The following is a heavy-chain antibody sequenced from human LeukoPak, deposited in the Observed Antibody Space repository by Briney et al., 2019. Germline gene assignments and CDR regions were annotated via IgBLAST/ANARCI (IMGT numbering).Heavy chain of an antibody. D-gene: IGHD6-19*01. CDR3: TRYDHNSGWY. J-gene: IGHJ4*02. CDR1: GFTFSSYA. Sequence: GGSLRLSCAASGFTFSSYAMSWVRQAPGKGLEWVGRIATKSDGGTVDYAAPVKDRFIISRDDSKNTLYLQLNSLKSDDTAIYYCTRYDHNSGWYWGQGTQVIVSS. V-gene: IGHV3-15*04. CDR2: IATKSDGGTV.